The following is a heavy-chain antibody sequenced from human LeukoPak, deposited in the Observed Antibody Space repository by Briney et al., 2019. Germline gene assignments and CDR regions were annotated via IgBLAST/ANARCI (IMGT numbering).Heavy chain of an antibody. D-gene: IGHD1-26*01. CDR2: ISGSGSST. Sequence: GGSLRLSCAASGFTFRSYAMNWVRQSPGKGLEWVSAISGSGSSTYYADSVKGRFTISRDNSKNTLYLQMNSLRAEDTAVYYCARSGTNYYYYYMDVWGKGTTVTVSS. CDR1: GFTFRSYA. J-gene: IGHJ6*03. CDR3: ARSGTNYYYYYMDV. V-gene: IGHV3-23*01.